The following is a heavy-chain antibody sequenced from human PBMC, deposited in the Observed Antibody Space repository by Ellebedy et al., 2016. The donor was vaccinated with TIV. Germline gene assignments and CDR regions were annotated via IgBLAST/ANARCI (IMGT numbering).Heavy chain of an antibody. J-gene: IGHJ2*01. Sequence: GGSLRLSCTISGFTFSIYDMHWVRQAVGKGLEWVSAIGTADDTYYPASVEGRFTISRDNAKNSLFLQMNRLTAEDTAVYFCARSNRDWFFDLWGRGTLVTVSS. V-gene: IGHV3-13*01. D-gene: IGHD2-8*01. CDR3: ARSNRDWFFDL. CDR1: GFTFSIYD. CDR2: IGTADDT.